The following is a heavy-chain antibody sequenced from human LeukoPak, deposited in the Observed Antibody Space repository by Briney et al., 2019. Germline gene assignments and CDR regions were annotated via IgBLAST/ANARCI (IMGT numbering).Heavy chain of an antibody. D-gene: IGHD6-19*01. J-gene: IGHJ4*02. CDR3: ARGFRIAVAGTPAY. CDR2: INHSGST. Sequence: SETLSLTCAVYGGSFSGYYWSWIRQPPGKGLEWIGEINHSGSTNYNPSLKSRVTISVDTSKNQFSLRLSSVTAADTAVHYCARGFRIAVAGTPAYWGQGTLVTVSS. CDR1: GGSFSGYY. V-gene: IGHV4-34*01.